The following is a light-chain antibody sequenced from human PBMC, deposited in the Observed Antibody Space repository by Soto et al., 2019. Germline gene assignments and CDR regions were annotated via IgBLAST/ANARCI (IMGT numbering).Light chain of an antibody. CDR3: QQCQRTPFT. J-gene: IGKJ3*01. CDR2: GAS. CDR1: QDISRY. Sequence: QLTQSPSSLSASVGDRVTITCRASQDISRYLAWYQQRAGKAPKLLIYGASTLLSGVPSRFSGFGSGTEFTLTIRSLQLEDFAAYHCQQCQRTPFTFGPGTTVD. V-gene: IGKV1-9*01.